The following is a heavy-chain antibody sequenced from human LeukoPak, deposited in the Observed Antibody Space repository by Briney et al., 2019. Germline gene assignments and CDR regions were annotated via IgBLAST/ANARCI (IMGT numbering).Heavy chain of an antibody. CDR1: GFXFSSYE. CDR2: ISSSGSTI. CDR3: ARVPRWYVIDY. D-gene: IGHD4-23*01. Sequence: GGSLRLSCAASGFXFSSYEMKWVRQAPGKGLEWVSYISSSGSTIYYADSVKGRFTISRDNAKNSLYLQMNSLRAEDTAVYYCARVPRWYVIDYWGQGTLVTVSS. J-gene: IGHJ4*02. V-gene: IGHV3-48*03.